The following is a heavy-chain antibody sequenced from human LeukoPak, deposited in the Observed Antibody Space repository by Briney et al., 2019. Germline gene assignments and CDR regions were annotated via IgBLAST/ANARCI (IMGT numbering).Heavy chain of an antibody. D-gene: IGHD3-3*01. Sequence: PGGSLRLSCAASGFTFDDYGMSWVRQAPGKGLEWVSGINWNGGSTGYADSVKGRFTISRDNAKNTLYLQMNSLRAEDTAVYYCARGMGGWLLSYYFDYWGQGTLVTVSS. CDR2: INWNGGST. CDR3: ARGMGGWLLSYYFDY. V-gene: IGHV3-20*04. J-gene: IGHJ4*02. CDR1: GFTFDDYG.